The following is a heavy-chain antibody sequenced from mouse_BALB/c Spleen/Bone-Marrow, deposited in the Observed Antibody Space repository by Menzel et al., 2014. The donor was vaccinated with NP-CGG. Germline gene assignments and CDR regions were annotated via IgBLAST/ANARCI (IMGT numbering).Heavy chain of an antibody. CDR3: ARWDTTAMDY. D-gene: IGHD1-1*01. CDR1: GYTFSSYW. CDR2: ILPGRGST. J-gene: IGHJ4*01. Sequence: VQGVESGAELMKPGASVEISCKATGYTFSSYWIEWVKQRPGHGLEWIGEILPGRGSTNYNEKFKGKATFTSDTSSNTAYMQLSSLTSEDSAVYYCARWDTTAMDYWGQGTSVTVSS. V-gene: IGHV1-9*01.